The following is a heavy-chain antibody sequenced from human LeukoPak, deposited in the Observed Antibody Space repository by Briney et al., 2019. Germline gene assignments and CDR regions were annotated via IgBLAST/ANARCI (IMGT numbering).Heavy chain of an antibody. CDR2: IYYSGST. J-gene: IGHJ4*02. V-gene: IGHV4-31*03. Sequence: PSETLSLTCTVSGGPISSGGYYWSWIRQHPGKGLEWIGYIYYSGSTYYNPSLKSRVTISVDTSKNQFSLKLSSVTAADTAVYYCARLTTVTTFDYWGQGTLVTVSS. CDR3: ARLTTVTTFDY. CDR1: GGPISSGGYY. D-gene: IGHD4-17*01.